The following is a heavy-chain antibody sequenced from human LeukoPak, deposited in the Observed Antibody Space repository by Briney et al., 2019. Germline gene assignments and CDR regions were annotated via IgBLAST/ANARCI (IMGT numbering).Heavy chain of an antibody. CDR3: ARGKNTYYYYMDV. J-gene: IGHJ6*03. V-gene: IGHV4-30-4*07. Sequence: PSQTLSLTCAVSGGSISSGGYSWSWIRQPPGKGLEWIGYIYYSGSTYYNPSLKSRVTISVDTSKNQFSLKLSSVTAADTAVYYCARGKNTYYYYMDVWGKGTTVTVSS. CDR1: GGSISSGGYS. CDR2: IYYSGST.